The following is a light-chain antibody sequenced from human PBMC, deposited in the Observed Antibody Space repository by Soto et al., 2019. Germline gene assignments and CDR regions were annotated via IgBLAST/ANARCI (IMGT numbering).Light chain of an antibody. CDR1: QSLLHSNGYTY. J-gene: IGKJ2*01. V-gene: IGKV2-28*01. Sequence: DIVLTQSPLSLPVTPGEPASISCRSSQSLLHSNGYTYLDWYLQKPGQSPQLLIYLVSNRASGVPDRFSGSGSGTDFKLKISRVEAEDVGVYYCMQALQTRTFGQGTKLEIK. CDR3: MQALQTRT. CDR2: LVS.